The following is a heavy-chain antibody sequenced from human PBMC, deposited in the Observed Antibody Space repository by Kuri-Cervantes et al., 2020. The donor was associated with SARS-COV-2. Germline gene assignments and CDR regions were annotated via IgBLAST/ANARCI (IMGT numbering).Heavy chain of an antibody. Sequence: GESLKISCSASGFTFMNYAMHWVRQAPGKGLEYVSAINNNGDNKYYADSVKGRFTISRDNSKSTVYLQMSRLRSEDTAVYYCVDTTVTSWGQGTLVTVSS. CDR2: INNNGDNK. V-gene: IGHV3-64D*08. J-gene: IGHJ4*02. CDR1: GFTFMNYA. CDR3: VDTTVTS. D-gene: IGHD4-11*01.